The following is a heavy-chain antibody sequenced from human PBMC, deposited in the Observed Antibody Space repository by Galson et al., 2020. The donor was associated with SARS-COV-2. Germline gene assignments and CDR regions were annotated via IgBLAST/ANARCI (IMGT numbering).Heavy chain of an antibody. CDR3: ARVSRSYDILTCYYYYYGMDV. D-gene: IGHD3-9*01. Sequence: SVKVSCKASGGTFSSYAISWVRQAPGQGLEWMGGIIPIFGTANYAQKFQGRVTITADESTSTAYMELSSLRSEDTAVYYCARVSRSYDILTCYYYYYGMDVWGQGTTVTVSS. CDR1: GGTFSSYA. V-gene: IGHV1-69*13. J-gene: IGHJ6*02. CDR2: IIPIFGTA.